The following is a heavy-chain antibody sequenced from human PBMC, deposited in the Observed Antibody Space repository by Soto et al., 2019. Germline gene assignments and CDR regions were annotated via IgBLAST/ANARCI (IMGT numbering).Heavy chain of an antibody. D-gene: IGHD5-18*01. CDR3: AKERGYNYGYDAMDV. Sequence: EVQLLESGGGLAQPGGSLRLSCAASGFTYSSYAMRWVRQAPGTGLEWVSGISGSGGSTYYADSVKGRFTISRDNSKNTLYLQTNSLRAEDTAVYYCAKERGYNYGYDAMDVWGQGTTVTVSS. J-gene: IGHJ6*02. V-gene: IGHV3-23*01. CDR2: ISGSGGST. CDR1: GFTYSSYA.